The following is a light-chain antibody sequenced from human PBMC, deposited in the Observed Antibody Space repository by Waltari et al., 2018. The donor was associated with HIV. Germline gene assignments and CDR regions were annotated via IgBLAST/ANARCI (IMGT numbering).Light chain of an antibody. CDR1: SSHIGNNF. J-gene: IGLJ2*01. Sequence: QSVLTQPPSVSAAPGQKVTISYSGSSSHIGNNFISWYKKDQGTAPKLLIYDNNKRPSGISDRFSGSKSGTSGTLGISGLQTGDEADYYCATWDSSLSAGVFGGGTKVTVL. CDR3: ATWDSSLSAGV. V-gene: IGLV1-51*01. CDR2: DNN.